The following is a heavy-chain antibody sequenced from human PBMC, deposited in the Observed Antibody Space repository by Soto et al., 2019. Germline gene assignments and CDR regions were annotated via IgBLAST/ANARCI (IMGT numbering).Heavy chain of an antibody. CDR3: TRDPPYYDILTGYLRDNWFDP. V-gene: IGHV3-15*07. Sequence: PGGSLRLSCAASGFTFSNAWMNWVRQAPGKGLEWVGRIKSKTDGGTTEYAAPVKGRFTISRDDSKSIAYLQMNSLKTEDTAVYYCTRDPPYYDILTGYLRDNWFDPWGQGTLVTVSS. D-gene: IGHD3-9*01. CDR1: GFTFSNAW. CDR2: IKSKTDGGTT. J-gene: IGHJ5*02.